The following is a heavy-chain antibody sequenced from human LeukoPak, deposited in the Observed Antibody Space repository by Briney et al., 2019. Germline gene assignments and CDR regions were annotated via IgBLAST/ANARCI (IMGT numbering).Heavy chain of an antibody. D-gene: IGHD6-6*01. CDR1: GFTFSSYA. CDR3: AKDLGSSSGGWFDP. Sequence: GGSLRLSCAASGFTFSSYAMHWVRQAPGKGLEWVAVISYDGSNKYYADSVKGRFTISRDNSKNTLYLQMNSLRAEDTAVYYCAKDLGSSSGGWFDPWGQGTLVTVSS. CDR2: ISYDGSNK. J-gene: IGHJ5*02. V-gene: IGHV3-30-3*01.